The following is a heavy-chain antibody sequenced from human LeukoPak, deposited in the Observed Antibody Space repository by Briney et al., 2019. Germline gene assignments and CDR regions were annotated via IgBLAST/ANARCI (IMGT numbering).Heavy chain of an antibody. D-gene: IGHD3-10*01. CDR2: ISGSSSSSSTI. V-gene: IGHV3-48*01. CDR1: GFTFSSYW. CDR3: ARISGTTPRY. J-gene: IGHJ4*02. Sequence: QPGGSLRLSCAASGFTFSSYWMHWVRQAPGKGLEWVSYISGSSSSSSTIYYADSVKGRFTISRDNAKNSLYLQMNNLRAEDTAVYYCARISGTTPRYWGQGTLVTVSS.